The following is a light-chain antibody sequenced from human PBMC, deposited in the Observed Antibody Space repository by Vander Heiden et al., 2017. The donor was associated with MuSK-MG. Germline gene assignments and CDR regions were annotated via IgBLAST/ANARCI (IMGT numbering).Light chain of an antibody. CDR2: GAS. V-gene: IGKV3-15*01. J-gene: IGKJ5*01. CDR3: QQYKNWPKT. Sequence: EIVMTQSPATLSVSPGERATLSCRASQSVSSNLAWYQQKPGQAPRLLIYGASTRATGIPARFSGSGSGTEFTLTISSLQSEDIAVYYCQQYKNWPKTFGQGTLLEIK. CDR1: QSVSSN.